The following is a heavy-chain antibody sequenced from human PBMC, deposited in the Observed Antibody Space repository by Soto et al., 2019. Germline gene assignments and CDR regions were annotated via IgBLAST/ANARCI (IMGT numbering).Heavy chain of an antibody. CDR2: INPNSGGT. CDR3: ARDSGSSGYYIYYYYGMDV. V-gene: IGHV1-2*04. Sequence: ASVKVSCKASGYTFTGYYMHWVRQAPGQGLEWMGWINPNSGGTNYAQKFQGWVTMTRDTSISTAYMEVGRLRSDDTAVYYCARDSGSSGYYIYYYYGMDVWGQGTTVTVSS. CDR1: GYTFTGYY. D-gene: IGHD3-22*01. J-gene: IGHJ6*02.